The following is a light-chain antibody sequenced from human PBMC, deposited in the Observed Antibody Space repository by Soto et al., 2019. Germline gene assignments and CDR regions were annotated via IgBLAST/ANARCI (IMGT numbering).Light chain of an antibody. V-gene: IGKV1-39*01. Sequence: DIQMTQSPSSLSASVGDRVTITCRASQSISYYLNWYQQKPGQAPKLLIYAASRLQSGVPSRFSGSGSGTDFTLTICSLQPEDFATYFCLQDYNYPRTFGQGTKLQIK. J-gene: IGKJ2*01. CDR2: AAS. CDR1: QSISYY. CDR3: LQDYNYPRT.